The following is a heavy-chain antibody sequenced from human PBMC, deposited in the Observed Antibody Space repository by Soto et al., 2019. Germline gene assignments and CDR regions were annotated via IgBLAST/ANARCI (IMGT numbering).Heavy chain of an antibody. CDR3: ARDDSGSYYAYYYYGMDV. J-gene: IGHJ6*02. V-gene: IGHV1-2*02. CDR2: INPNSGGT. Sequence: ASVKVSCKASGYTFTGYYIHWVRQAPGQGLEWMGWINPNSGGTNYAQKFQGRVTMTRDTSISTAYMELSRLRSDDTAVYYCARDDSGSYYAYYYYGMDVWGQGTTVTVSS. CDR1: GYTFTGYY. D-gene: IGHD1-26*01.